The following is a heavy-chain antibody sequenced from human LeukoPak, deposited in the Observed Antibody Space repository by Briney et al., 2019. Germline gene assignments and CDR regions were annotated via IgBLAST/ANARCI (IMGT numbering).Heavy chain of an antibody. CDR2: IGTYGGDT. CDR1: TSR. D-gene: IGHD3-22*01. J-gene: IGHJ5*01. CDR3: ARDLWNFYDDSGYSRDFDS. Sequence: ASVKVSCKATSRISWVRQAPGQGLEWMGWIGTYGGDTYYAQKFQGRITVTTDTSTSTVYMELRNLRSDDTAVYYCARDLWNFYDDSGYSRDFDSWGQGTLVTVSP. V-gene: IGHV1-18*01.